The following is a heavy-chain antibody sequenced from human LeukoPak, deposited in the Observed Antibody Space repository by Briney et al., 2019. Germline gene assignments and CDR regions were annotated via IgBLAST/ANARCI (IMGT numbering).Heavy chain of an antibody. Sequence: PSETLSLTCSVSGGSISSLYWSWIRQPPGKGLEWIGYVYYTGSTNYNPSLNSRVTMSIDTSKNQFSLRLSSVTAADTAVYYCARVVGFYDSSAFDLWGQGTLVTVSS. CDR1: GGSISSLY. CDR2: VYYTGST. D-gene: IGHD3-22*01. CDR3: ARVVGFYDSSAFDL. J-gene: IGHJ5*02. V-gene: IGHV4-59*01.